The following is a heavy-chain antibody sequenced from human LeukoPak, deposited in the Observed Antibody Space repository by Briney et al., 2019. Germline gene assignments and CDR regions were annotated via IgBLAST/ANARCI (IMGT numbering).Heavy chain of an antibody. CDR3: ARDVNYAFDY. Sequence: ASVKVSCKPSGYSFTRNGISWVRQAPGQGLEWMAWISANSGNTNYAQNFQDRVTLTTDTSTSTAYMELRSLRSDDTAVYYCARDVNYAFDYWGQGTLVTVPS. V-gene: IGHV1-18*01. J-gene: IGHJ4*02. CDR1: GYSFTRNG. D-gene: IGHD3-16*01. CDR2: ISANSGNT.